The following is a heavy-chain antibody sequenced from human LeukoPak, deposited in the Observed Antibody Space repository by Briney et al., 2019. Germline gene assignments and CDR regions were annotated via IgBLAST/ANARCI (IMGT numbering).Heavy chain of an antibody. CDR3: ARDYCSSTSCQFDY. J-gene: IGHJ4*02. D-gene: IGHD2-2*01. V-gene: IGHV1-2*04. CDR2: INPNSGGT. Sequence: GASVKVSCKASGYTFTGYYMHWVRQAPGQGLEWMGWINPNSGGTNYAQKFQGWVTMTRDTSISTAYMELSRLRSDDTAVYYCARDYCSSTSCQFDYWGQGTLVTVSS. CDR1: GYTFTGYY.